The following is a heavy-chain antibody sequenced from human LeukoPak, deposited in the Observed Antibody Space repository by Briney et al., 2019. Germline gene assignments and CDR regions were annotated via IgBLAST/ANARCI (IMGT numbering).Heavy chain of an antibody. CDR1: GGSISSSSYY. CDR2: IYYSGST. V-gene: IGHV4-39*01. J-gene: IGHJ4*02. D-gene: IGHD2-8*01. CDR3: ARQGYCSNGICYRYFDY. Sequence: SETLSLTCTVSGGSISSSSYYWGWIRQPPGKGLEWIGSIYYSGSTYYNPSLKSRVTISVDTSKNQFSLKLSSVTAADTAVYYCARQGYCSNGICYRYFDYWGQGTLVTVSS.